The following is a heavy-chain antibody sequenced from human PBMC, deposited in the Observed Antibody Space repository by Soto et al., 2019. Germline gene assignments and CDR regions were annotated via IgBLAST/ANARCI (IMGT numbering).Heavy chain of an antibody. Sequence: QLQLQESGPGLVKPSETLSLTCTVSGGSISSSSYYWGWIRQPPGKGLEWIGSIYYSGSTYYNPSLKSRVTISVDTSKNQFSLKLSSVTAADTAVYYCARQLVDTAMVTDRECWGQGTLVTVSS. V-gene: IGHV4-39*01. D-gene: IGHD5-18*01. CDR1: GGSISSSSYY. J-gene: IGHJ4*02. CDR2: IYYSGST. CDR3: ARQLVDTAMVTDREC.